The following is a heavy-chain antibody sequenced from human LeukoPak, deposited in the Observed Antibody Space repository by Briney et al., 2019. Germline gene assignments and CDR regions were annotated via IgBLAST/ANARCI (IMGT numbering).Heavy chain of an antibody. CDR3: ARVITGSGSYTYYFDS. CDR1: GGSISSDDYS. CDR2: IYHSGST. Sequence: PSETLSLTCAVSGGSISSDDYSWSWIRQPPGKGLEWIGYIYHSGSTYYNPSLKSRVTISVDRSKNQFSLKLSSVTAADTAVYYCARVITGSGSYTYYFDSWGQGTLVTVSS. D-gene: IGHD3-10*01. J-gene: IGHJ4*02. V-gene: IGHV4-30-2*01.